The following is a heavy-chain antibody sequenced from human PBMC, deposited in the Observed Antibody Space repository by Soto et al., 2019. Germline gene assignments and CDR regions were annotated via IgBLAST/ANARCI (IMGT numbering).Heavy chain of an antibody. V-gene: IGHV3-30*04. J-gene: IGHJ4*02. CDR3: ARSRSGAVADSFDF. CDR1: GFTFSRYA. CDR2: ISRDGTNK. Sequence: PGGSLSLSCAASGFTFSRYAIHWVRQAPGKGLEWVAVISRDGTNKYYVDSVKGRFTISRDNSRNTLYLQMNSLRHEDAAVYYCARSRSGAVADSFDFWGQGTLVTVSS. D-gene: IGHD3-10*01.